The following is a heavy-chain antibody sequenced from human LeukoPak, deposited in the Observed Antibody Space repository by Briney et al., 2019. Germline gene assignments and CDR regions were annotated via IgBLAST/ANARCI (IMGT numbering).Heavy chain of an antibody. CDR3: ARDQSGIAARLNYYGMDV. CDR1: GFTFSSYA. V-gene: IGHV3-30-3*01. CDR2: ISYDGSNK. Sequence: PGGSLRLSCAASGFTFSSYAMHWVRQAPGKGLEWVAVISYDGSNKYYADSVKGRFTISRDNSKNTLYLQMNSLRAEDTAVYYCARDQSGIAARLNYYGMDVWGQGTTVTVSS. D-gene: IGHD6-6*01. J-gene: IGHJ6*02.